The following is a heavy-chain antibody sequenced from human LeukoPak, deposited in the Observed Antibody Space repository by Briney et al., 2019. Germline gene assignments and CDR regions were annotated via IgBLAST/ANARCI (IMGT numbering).Heavy chain of an antibody. D-gene: IGHD1-26*01. Sequence: GGSLRLSCAAYGFTFSSYAMHWVRQAPGKGLEWVAVISYDGSNKYYADSVKGRFTISRDNAKNLVYLEMNSLRAEDTAVYYCARVPGEMGATLAYLDYWGQGTLVIVSS. CDR1: GFTFSSYA. CDR2: ISYDGSNK. J-gene: IGHJ4*02. V-gene: IGHV3-30*04. CDR3: ARVPGEMGATLAYLDY.